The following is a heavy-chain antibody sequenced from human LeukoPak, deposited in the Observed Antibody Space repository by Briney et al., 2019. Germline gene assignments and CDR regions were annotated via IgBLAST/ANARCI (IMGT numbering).Heavy chain of an antibody. J-gene: IGHJ4*02. CDR2: IKQDGSEK. V-gene: IGHV3-7*01. CDR3: ARDYSIAYDFWSGSSSN. CDR1: GFTFSSYW. D-gene: IGHD3-3*01. Sequence: GGSLRLSCAASGFTFSSYWMSWVRQAPGKGLEGVAHIKQDGSEKYYVDSVKGRFTISRDNAKSSLYLQMNSLRAEDTAVYYCARDYSIAYDFWSGSSSNWGQGTLVTVSS.